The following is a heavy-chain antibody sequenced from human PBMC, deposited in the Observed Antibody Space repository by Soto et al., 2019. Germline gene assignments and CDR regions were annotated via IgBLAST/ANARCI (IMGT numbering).Heavy chain of an antibody. J-gene: IGHJ4*02. CDR3: ARDPRGAGSYYTPYFDY. CDR2: ISYDGSNK. V-gene: IGHV3-30-3*01. D-gene: IGHD3-10*01. Sequence: QVQLVESGGGVVQPGRSLRLSCAASGFTFSSYAMHWVRQAPGKGLEWVAVISYDGSNKYYADSVKGRFTISRDNSKNTLYLQMNSLRAEDTAVYYCARDPRGAGSYYTPYFDYWGQGTLVTVSS. CDR1: GFTFSSYA.